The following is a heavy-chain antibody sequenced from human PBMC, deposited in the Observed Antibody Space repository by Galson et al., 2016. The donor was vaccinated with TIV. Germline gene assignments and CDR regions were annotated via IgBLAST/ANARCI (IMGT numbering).Heavy chain of an antibody. J-gene: IGHJ4*02. CDR1: GYRFTNHW. Sequence: QSGAEVKRPGESLKISCKASGYRFTNHWIGWVRQTPGKGLEWMGVIYPGDSDTRYSPSFQGQVTTSADKSSSTAHLQWSSLKASDTAMYYCARLEGYDDSASDYWGQGTLVTVSS. CDR3: ARLEGYDDSASDY. V-gene: IGHV5-51*01. CDR2: IYPGDSDT. D-gene: IGHD3-22*01.